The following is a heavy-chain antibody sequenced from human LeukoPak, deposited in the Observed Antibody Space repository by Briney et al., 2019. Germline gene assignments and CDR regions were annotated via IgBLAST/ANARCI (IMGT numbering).Heavy chain of an antibody. J-gene: IGHJ4*02. CDR2: ISGSGGST. Sequence: PGGSLRLSCVASGFTFSSYAMNWVRQAPGKGLEWVLAISGSGGSTYYADSVKGRFTISRDNSKNTLYLQMNSLRAEDTAVYYCAKAHMITGTLHFDYWGQGTLVTVSS. CDR3: AKAHMITGTLHFDY. D-gene: IGHD1-20*01. V-gene: IGHV3-23*01. CDR1: GFTFSSYA.